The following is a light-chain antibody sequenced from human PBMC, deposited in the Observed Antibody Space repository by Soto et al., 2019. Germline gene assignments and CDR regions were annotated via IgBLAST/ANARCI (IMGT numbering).Light chain of an antibody. CDR3: CSHAGSRTYV. CDR1: SSDVGSRNL. Sequence: SALTQLASVSGSPGQSITISCTGTSSDVGSRNLVSWYQQYPGKAPKLIIFEASKRPSGVSNRLSGSKSGSTASLTISGLQAEDEADYYCCSHAGSRTYVFGSGTKVTVL. CDR2: EAS. V-gene: IGLV2-23*01. J-gene: IGLJ1*01.